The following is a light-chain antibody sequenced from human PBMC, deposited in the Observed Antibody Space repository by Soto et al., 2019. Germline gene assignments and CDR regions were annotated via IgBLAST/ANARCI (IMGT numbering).Light chain of an antibody. CDR1: SSDVGGYNY. Sequence: QSALTQPPSASGSPGQSVTISCTGTSSDVGGYNYVSWYQQYPGKAPKLMIYEVSKRPSGVPDRFSGSKSGNTASLTVSGLQAEDEADYDCSSYAGSNNFVVFGGGTKLTVL. CDR3: SSYAGSNNFVV. V-gene: IGLV2-8*01. J-gene: IGLJ2*01. CDR2: EVS.